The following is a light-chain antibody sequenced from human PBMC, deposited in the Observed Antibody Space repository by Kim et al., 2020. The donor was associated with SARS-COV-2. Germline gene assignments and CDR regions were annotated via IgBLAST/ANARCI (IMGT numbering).Light chain of an antibody. CDR1: RLDVGGYNH. CDR3: SSWASTTSYV. Sequence: GQSITISCTGTRLDVGGYNHVSWYQQHPGKAPKLMIYDGHKRPTGVSDRFSGSKSGNTASLTISGLQAEDEADYYCSSWASTTSYVFGSGTKVTVL. J-gene: IGLJ1*01. V-gene: IGLV2-14*03. CDR2: DGH.